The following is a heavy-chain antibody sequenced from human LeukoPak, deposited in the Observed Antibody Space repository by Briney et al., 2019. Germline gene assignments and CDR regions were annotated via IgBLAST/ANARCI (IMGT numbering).Heavy chain of an antibody. J-gene: IGHJ4*02. CDR1: GGSISGSSYL. D-gene: IGHD3-10*01. CDR2: IYYSGNT. V-gene: IGHV4-39*01. Sequence: SETLSLTCAVSGGSISGSSYLWGWIRQPPGKGLEWIGSIYYSGNTYYNPSLKSRVTISVDTSKNQFSLKLSSVTAADTAVYYCARLKEGIDYWGQGTLVTVSS. CDR3: ARLKEGIDY.